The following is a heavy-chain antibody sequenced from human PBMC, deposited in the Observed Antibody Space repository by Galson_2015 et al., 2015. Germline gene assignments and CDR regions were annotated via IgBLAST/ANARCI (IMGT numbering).Heavy chain of an antibody. V-gene: IGHV4-59*01. CDR1: GGSISSYY. CDR2: IYYSGST. Sequence: SETLSLTCTVSGGSISSYYWSWIRQPPGKGLEWIGYIYYSGSTNYNPSLKSRVTISVDTSKNQFSLKLSSVTAADTAVYYCARVALPFNWNYGGYFDYWGQGTLVTVSS. J-gene: IGHJ4*02. D-gene: IGHD1-7*01. CDR3: ARVALPFNWNYGGYFDY.